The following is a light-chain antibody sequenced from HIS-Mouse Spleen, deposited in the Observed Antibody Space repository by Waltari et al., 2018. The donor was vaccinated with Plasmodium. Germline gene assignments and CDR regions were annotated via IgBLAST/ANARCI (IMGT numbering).Light chain of an antibody. CDR1: KLGDKY. J-gene: IGLJ3*02. CDR3: QAWDSSTWV. Sequence: SYELTQPPSVSVSPGQTASITCSGAKLGDKYACWYQQKPGQSPVLVTYQDSKRPSGIPERFSGSNSGNTATLTISGTQAMDEADYYCQAWDSSTWVFGGGTKLTVL. V-gene: IGLV3-1*01. CDR2: QDS.